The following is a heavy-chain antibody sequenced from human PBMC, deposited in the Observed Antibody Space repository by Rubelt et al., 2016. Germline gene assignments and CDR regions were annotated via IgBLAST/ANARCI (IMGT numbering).Heavy chain of an antibody. D-gene: IGHD3-22*01. V-gene: IGHV4-38-2*02. J-gene: IGHJ4*02. CDR2: IYHSGST. CDR3: ARHGDGYYDSSGYYYFDY. Sequence: QVQLQESGPGLVKPSETLSLTCTVSGGSVSSGYYWGWIRQPPGKGLEWIGSIYHSGSTYYNPSLNGRVTISVDTAKNQFARKLSSVTAADTAVYYCARHGDGYYDSSGYYYFDYWGQGTLVTVSS. CDR1: GGSVSSGYY.